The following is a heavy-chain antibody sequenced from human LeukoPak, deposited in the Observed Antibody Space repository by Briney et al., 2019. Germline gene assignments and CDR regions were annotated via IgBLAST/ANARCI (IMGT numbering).Heavy chain of an antibody. J-gene: IGHJ4*02. CDR1: GFTFSSYG. CDR2: ISSSSTI. D-gene: IGHD1-26*01. V-gene: IGHV3-48*04. Sequence: GGSLRLSCAASGFTFSSYGMTWVRQAPGKGLEWVSYISSSSTIYYADSVKGRFTISRDNAKNSLYLQMNSLRAEDTAVYYCARDTGSYPFDYWGQGTLVTVSS. CDR3: ARDTGSYPFDY.